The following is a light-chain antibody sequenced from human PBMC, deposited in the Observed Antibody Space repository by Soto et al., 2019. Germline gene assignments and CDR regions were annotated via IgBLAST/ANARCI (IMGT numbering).Light chain of an antibody. V-gene: IGLV2-8*01. CDR2: EVS. CDR3: SSYAGSNNVL. J-gene: IGLJ2*01. CDR1: TGDIGAYNF. Sequence: QSALTQPRSVSGSPGQSVTISCTGTTGDIGAYNFVSWYQQHPGKAPKVLIYEVSKRASGVPDRFSGSKSGNTASLTVSGLQAEDEADYYCSSYAGSNNVLFGGGTKVTVL.